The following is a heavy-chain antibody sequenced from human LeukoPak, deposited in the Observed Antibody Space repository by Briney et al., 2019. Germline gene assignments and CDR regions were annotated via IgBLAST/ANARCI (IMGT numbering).Heavy chain of an antibody. Sequence: GGSLRLSCAASGFTFSSYAMHWVRQAPGKGLEWVASINHNGNVNYYVDSVKGRFTISRDNAKNSLYLQVSNLRAEDTAVYFRARGGGLDVWGQGATVTVSS. V-gene: IGHV3-7*03. CDR3: ARGGGLDV. D-gene: IGHD3-16*01. CDR1: GFTFSSYA. J-gene: IGHJ6*02. CDR2: INHNGNVN.